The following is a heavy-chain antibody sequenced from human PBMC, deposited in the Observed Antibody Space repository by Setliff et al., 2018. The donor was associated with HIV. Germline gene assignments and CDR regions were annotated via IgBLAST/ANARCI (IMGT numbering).Heavy chain of an antibody. V-gene: IGHV3-74*03. D-gene: IGHD2-21*02. Sequence: PGGSLRLSCADAKFPLSDLWMYWMHWIRQVPGKGLMWVAAINHDGSIIKYADSVKGRFTISRDDAKNTVDLQMNSLREEDTALYYCAKEGRVVTAFDLWGQGTLVTVSS. CDR1: KFPLSDLWMYW. J-gene: IGHJ5*02. CDR3: AKEGRVVTAFDL. CDR2: INHDGSII.